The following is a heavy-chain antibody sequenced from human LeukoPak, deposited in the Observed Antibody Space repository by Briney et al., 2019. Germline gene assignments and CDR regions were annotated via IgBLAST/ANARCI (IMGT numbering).Heavy chain of an antibody. D-gene: IGHD5-18*01. Sequence: PSETLSLTCTVSGGSIRSGSYYWSWIRPPAGKGLEWIGHIYTRATTNYNPSVKSRVTVSLDTSKNQISLKLSSVTAADTAIYYCARVYTVMGATTVDHYHYYMDVWGKGTTVTVSS. CDR3: ARVYTVMGATTVDHYHYYMDV. J-gene: IGHJ6*03. CDR2: IYTRATT. CDR1: GGSIRSGSYY. V-gene: IGHV4-61*09.